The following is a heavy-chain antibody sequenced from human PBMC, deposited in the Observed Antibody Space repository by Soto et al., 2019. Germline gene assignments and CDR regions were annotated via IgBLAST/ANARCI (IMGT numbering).Heavy chain of an antibody. Sequence: PGGSLRLSCAASGFTFSSYSMNWVRQAPGKGLEWVSSISSSSSNIYYADSVKGRFTISRDNAKNSLYLQMNSLRAEDTAVYYCARDLRGDSGYALGPFDYWGQGTLVTVSS. J-gene: IGHJ4*02. D-gene: IGHD5-12*01. CDR3: ARDLRGDSGYALGPFDY. V-gene: IGHV3-21*01. CDR2: ISSSSSNI. CDR1: GFTFSSYS.